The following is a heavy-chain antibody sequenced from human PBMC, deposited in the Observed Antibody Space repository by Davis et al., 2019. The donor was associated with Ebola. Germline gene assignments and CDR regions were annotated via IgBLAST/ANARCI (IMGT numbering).Heavy chain of an antibody. J-gene: IGHJ4*02. CDR3: TMTTVMVDY. D-gene: IGHD4-17*01. V-gene: IGHV3-73*01. CDR2: IRSKANSYAT. CDR1: GFTFSSYS. Sequence: GGSLRLSCAASGFTFSSYSMNWVRQASGKGLEWVGRIRSKANSYATAYAASVKGRFTISRDDSKNTAYLQMNSLKTEDTAVYYCTMTTVMVDYWGQGTLVTVSS.